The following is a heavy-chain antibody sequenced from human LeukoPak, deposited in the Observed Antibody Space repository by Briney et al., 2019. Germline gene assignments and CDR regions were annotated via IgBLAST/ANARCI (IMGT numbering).Heavy chain of an antibody. V-gene: IGHV4-61*08. CDR2: IYYSGST. CDR3: ARSGDYDILTGSSNGLDY. J-gene: IGHJ4*02. CDR1: GGSISSGDYY. D-gene: IGHD3-9*01. Sequence: PSETLSLTCTVSGGSISSGDYYWSWIRQPPGKGLEWIGYIYYSGSTNYNPSLKSRVTISVDTSKNQFSLKLSSVTAADTAVYYCARSGDYDILTGSSNGLDYWGQGTLVTVSS.